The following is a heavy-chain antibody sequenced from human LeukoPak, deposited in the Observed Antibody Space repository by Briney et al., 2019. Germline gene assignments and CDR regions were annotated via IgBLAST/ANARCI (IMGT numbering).Heavy chain of an antibody. Sequence: GGSLRLSCAASGITVSDNYMNWVRQAPGKGLEWVSVIYSGGVTYYADFVKGRFTISRDNAKNTLYLQMNSLRAEDTAVYYMYNTACTGCWGQGTLVTVSS. V-gene: IGHV3-66*01. CDR2: IYSGGVT. D-gene: IGHD5-18*01. CDR3: YNTACTGC. CDR1: GITVSDNY. J-gene: IGHJ4*02.